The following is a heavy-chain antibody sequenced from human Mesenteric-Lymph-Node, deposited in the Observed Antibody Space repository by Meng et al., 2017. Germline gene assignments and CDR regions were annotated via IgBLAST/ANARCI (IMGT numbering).Heavy chain of an antibody. V-gene: IGHV4-59*01. CDR2: IYYSGST. CDR3: ARVVPNRVLRYFDWSPGDAFDI. J-gene: IGHJ3*02. CDR1: GGSISRYY. Sequence: SETLSLTCTVSGGSISRYYWSWIRQPPGKGLEWIGYIYYSGSTNYNPSLKSRVTISVDTSKNQFSLKLSSVTAADTAVYYCARVVPNRVLRYFDWSPGDAFDIWGQGTMVTVSS. D-gene: IGHD3-9*01.